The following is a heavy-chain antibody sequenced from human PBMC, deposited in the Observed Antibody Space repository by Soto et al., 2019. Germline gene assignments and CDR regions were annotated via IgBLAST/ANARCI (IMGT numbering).Heavy chain of an antibody. V-gene: IGHV3-15*07. CDR1: GFTFSNAW. CDR2: IKSKTDGGTT. D-gene: IGHD3-10*01. Sequence: EVQLVESGGGLVKPGGSLRLSCAASGFTFSNAWMNWVRQAPGKGLEWVGRIKSKTDGGTTDYAAPVKGRFTISRDDSKTTLYLQMNSLKTEDTAVYYCTTGGYGSGRYQFDYWGQGTLVTVSS. CDR3: TTGGYGSGRYQFDY. J-gene: IGHJ4*02.